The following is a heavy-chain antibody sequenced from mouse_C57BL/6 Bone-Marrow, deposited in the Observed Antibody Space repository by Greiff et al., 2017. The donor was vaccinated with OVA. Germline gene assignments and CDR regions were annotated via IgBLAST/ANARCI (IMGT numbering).Heavy chain of an antibody. CDR1: GYTFTSYW. Sequence: QVQLQQPGAELVRPGSSVKLSCKASGYTFTSYWMDWVKQRPGQGLEWIGNIYPSDSETHYNQKFKDKATWTVDKSSSTAYMQLSSLTSEDSAVYYCARFGNYLPWAMDYWGQGTSVTVSS. D-gene: IGHD2-1*01. V-gene: IGHV1-61*01. CDR2: IYPSDSET. CDR3: ARFGNYLPWAMDY. J-gene: IGHJ4*01.